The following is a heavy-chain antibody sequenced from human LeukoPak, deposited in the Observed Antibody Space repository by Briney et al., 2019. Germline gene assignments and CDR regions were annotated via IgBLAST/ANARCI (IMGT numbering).Heavy chain of an antibody. CDR2: IYHSGST. CDR3: AKDLSGSYYGGWFDP. V-gene: IGHV4-38-2*02. J-gene: IGHJ5*02. D-gene: IGHD1-26*01. Sequence: SETLSLTCTVSGYSISSGYYWGWIRQPPGKGLEWIGSIYHSGSTYYNPSLKSRVTISVDTSKNQFSLKLSSVTAADTAVYYCAKDLSGSYYGGWFDPWGQGTLVTVSS. CDR1: GYSISSGYY.